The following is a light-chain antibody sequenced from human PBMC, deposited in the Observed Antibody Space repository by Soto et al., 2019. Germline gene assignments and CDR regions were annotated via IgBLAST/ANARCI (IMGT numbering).Light chain of an antibody. CDR2: LGY. J-gene: IGKJ1*01. V-gene: IGKV2-28*01. CDR3: QQYNNWPS. CDR1: QSLLYSNGDNY. Sequence: DIVMTQSPLSLSVTPGEPASISCRSSQSLLYSNGDNYLDWYLQKPGQSPQLLIYLGYNRASGVPDRFSGSGSGTEFTLTISSLQSEDFVVYYCQQYNNWPSFGQGTKVDTK.